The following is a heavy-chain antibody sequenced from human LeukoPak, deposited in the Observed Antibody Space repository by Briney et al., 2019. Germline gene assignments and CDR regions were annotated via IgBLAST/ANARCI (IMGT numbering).Heavy chain of an antibody. J-gene: IGHJ4*02. V-gene: IGHV3-15*01. CDR2: IRSKTDGGTT. CDR1: GFTFSNAW. Sequence: GGSLRLSCAASGFTFSNAWMNWVRQAPGKGLEWVGRIRSKTDGGTTDYAAPVEGRFTISRDDSKNTLSLQMNSLKTDDTGVYYCARGALRCFDLWGQGTLVTVSS. D-gene: IGHD2-8*01. CDR3: ARGALRCFDL.